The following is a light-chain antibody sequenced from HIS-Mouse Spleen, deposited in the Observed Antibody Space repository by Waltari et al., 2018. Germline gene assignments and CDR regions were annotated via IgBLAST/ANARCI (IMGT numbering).Light chain of an antibody. CDR1: QDISNY. CDR3: QQYDNRIT. CDR2: DAS. J-gene: IGKJ5*01. Sequence: DIQMTQSPSSLSASVGDRVTITCQASQDISNYLNWYQQKPGKAPKLLIYDASNLETGVPSRVSGSGSGTEFTFTISSLQPEDIATYYCQQYDNRITFGQGTRLEIK. V-gene: IGKV1-33*01.